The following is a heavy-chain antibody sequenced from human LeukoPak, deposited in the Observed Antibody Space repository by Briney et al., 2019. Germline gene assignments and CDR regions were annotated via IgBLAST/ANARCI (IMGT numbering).Heavy chain of an antibody. CDR3: TKDMLQGNAYPSGSQDY. J-gene: IGHJ4*02. D-gene: IGHD3-10*01. Sequence: GGALRLSCAASVFNFNSYGMHWVHQAPGKGLEWVAFIRFDGGDKYYSDSVRGRFTTSRDNSKNTLYLEVASLRVEDTALYYCTKDMLQGNAYPSGSQDYWGQGSLVTVSS. CDR2: IRFDGGDK. CDR1: VFNFNSYG. V-gene: IGHV3-30*02.